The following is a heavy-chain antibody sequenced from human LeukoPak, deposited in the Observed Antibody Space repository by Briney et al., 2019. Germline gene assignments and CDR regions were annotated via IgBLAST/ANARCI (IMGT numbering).Heavy chain of an antibody. V-gene: IGHV4-30-2*01. CDR2: INHSGST. CDR1: GGSISSGGYS. Sequence: SETLSLTCAVSGGSISSGGYSWSWIRQPPGKGLEWIGEINHSGSTNYNPSLKSRVTISVDTSKNQFSLKLSSVTAADTAVYYCARVAAAGTIDYWGQGTLVTVSS. J-gene: IGHJ4*02. D-gene: IGHD6-13*01. CDR3: ARVAAAGTIDY.